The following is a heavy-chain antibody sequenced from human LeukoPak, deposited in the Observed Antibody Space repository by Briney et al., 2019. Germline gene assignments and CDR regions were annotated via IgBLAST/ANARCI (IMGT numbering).Heavy chain of an antibody. CDR2: MNPNSGNT. V-gene: IGHV1-8*01. D-gene: IGHD3-10*01. CDR1: GYTFTSYD. Sequence: ASVKVSCEASGYTFTSYDINWVRQATGQGLEWMGWMNPNSGNTGYAQKFQGRVTMTRNTSISTAYMELSSLRSEDTAVYYCARGRMVRGVTWWFDPWGQGTLVTVSS. CDR3: ARGRMVRGVTWWFDP. J-gene: IGHJ5*02.